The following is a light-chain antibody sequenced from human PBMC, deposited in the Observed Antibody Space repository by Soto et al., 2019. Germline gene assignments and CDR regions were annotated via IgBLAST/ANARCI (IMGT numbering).Light chain of an antibody. V-gene: IGKV1-39*01. CDR1: QSISSY. Sequence: DIHMTQSPSSLSASVGDRVTITCRASQSISSYVNWYQQKSGQAPKLLIYAASSLRSVGPSRFSGTGSGTDFTLTITILQPEDFASYHCQQSYSTHPTFGQGTKLEIK. J-gene: IGKJ2*01. CDR2: AAS. CDR3: QQSYSTHPT.